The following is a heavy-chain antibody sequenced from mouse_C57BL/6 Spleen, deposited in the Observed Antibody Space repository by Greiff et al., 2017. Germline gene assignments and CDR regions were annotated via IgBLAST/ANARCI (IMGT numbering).Heavy chain of an antibody. J-gene: IGHJ3*01. CDR3: ARGGYDGYTWFAY. D-gene: IGHD2-3*01. V-gene: IGHV1-61*01. CDR2: IYPSDSET. Sequence: QVQLQQPGAELVRPGSSVKLSCKASGYTFTSYWMDWVKQRPGPGLEWIGNIYPSDSETHYNQKFKDKAPLTVDKSSSTAYMQLSSLTSEDSAVYYCARGGYDGYTWFAYWGQGTLVTVSA. CDR1: GYTFTSYW.